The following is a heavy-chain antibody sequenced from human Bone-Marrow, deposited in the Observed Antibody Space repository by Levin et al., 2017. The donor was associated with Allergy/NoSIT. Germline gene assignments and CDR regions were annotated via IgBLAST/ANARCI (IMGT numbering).Heavy chain of an antibody. Sequence: GESLKISCSTSGFTSSVYEINWIRQSAGKSLEWISYISGTGSTKYYADTVKGRFAISRDNGRNLVSLQMDSLRVEDTGIYFCARGGFSWDIDYWGPGTVVTVSS. V-gene: IGHV3-48*03. J-gene: IGHJ4*02. CDR1: GFTSSVYE. CDR2: ISGTGSTK. D-gene: IGHD1-26*01. CDR3: ARGGFSWDIDY.